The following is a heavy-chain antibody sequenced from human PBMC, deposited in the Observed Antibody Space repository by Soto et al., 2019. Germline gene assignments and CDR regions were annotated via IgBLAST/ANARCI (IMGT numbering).Heavy chain of an antibody. CDR3: ARDLAKGGGSAGFDY. J-gene: IGHJ4*02. CDR1: GYTFTVYY. D-gene: IGHD1-26*01. V-gene: IGHV1-2*02. Sequence: AVKVSCKSSGYTFTVYYMHWVRQARGQGLEWMGWINPKSGGTMYPQKFQGRVTMTWDTSISTAYMALTRLRSDDTAVYYCARDLAKGGGSAGFDYWGQGTLVTVSS. CDR2: INPKSGGT.